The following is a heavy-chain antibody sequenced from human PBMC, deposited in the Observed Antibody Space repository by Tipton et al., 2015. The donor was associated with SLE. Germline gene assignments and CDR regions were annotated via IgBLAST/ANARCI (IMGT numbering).Heavy chain of an antibody. J-gene: IGHJ4*02. CDR3: VTQGYYDSSFDY. V-gene: IGHV4-61*02. D-gene: IGHD3-16*01. CDR2: IYNSGIT. CDR1: GDSFSSGSSS. Sequence: LRLSCTVSGDSFSSGSSSWNWVRQPAGKGLEWIGLIYNSGITNYNPSLQSRVTLSVDMSKNQFSLRLSSVTAADTGVYYCVTQGYYDSSFDYWGQGTLVTVSS.